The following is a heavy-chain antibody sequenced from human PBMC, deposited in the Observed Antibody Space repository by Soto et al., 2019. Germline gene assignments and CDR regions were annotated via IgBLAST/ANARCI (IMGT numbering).Heavy chain of an antibody. CDR1: GDTFSFYT. D-gene: IGHD3-10*01. CDR3: ATSYGSGYRAFDF. CDR2: INPILTMS. V-gene: IGHV1-69*02. Sequence: SVKVSCKASGDTFSFYTINWVRQAPGLGLEWMGRINPILTMSNYAQKFQGRLTITADKSTSTAYMELSSLRSEDTAMYYCATSYGSGYRAFDFWGQGALVTVSS. J-gene: IGHJ4*02.